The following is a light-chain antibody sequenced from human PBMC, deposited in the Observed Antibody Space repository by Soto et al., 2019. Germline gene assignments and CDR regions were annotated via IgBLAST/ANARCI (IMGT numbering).Light chain of an antibody. CDR1: QSVSSY. Sequence: EIVLTQSPATLSLSPGERATLSCRASQSVSSYLAWYQQKPGQAPRLLISSASNRATGIPARFSGSGSGTDFTPNMRSLEREGFAVYYWQQRGGWPLFICGAGTNVDI. CDR2: SAS. CDR3: QQRGGWPLFI. J-gene: IGKJ3*01. V-gene: IGKV3-11*01.